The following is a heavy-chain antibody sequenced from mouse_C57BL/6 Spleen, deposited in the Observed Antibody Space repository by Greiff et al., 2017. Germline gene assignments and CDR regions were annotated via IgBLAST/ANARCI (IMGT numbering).Heavy chain of an antibody. CDR3: ASLQLGYFDY. CDR1: GFTFTDYY. Sequence: EVKVIESGGGLVQPGGSLSLSCAASGFTFTDYYMSWVRQPPGKALEWLGFIRNKANCYTTEYSASVKGRFTISRDNSQSILYLQMNALRAEDSATYYCASLQLGYFDYWGQGTTLTVSS. V-gene: IGHV7-3*01. CDR2: IRNKANCYTT. J-gene: IGHJ2*01. D-gene: IGHD4-1*02.